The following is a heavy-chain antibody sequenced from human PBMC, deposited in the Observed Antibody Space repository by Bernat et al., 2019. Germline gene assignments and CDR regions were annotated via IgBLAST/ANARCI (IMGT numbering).Heavy chain of an antibody. V-gene: IGHV3-23*04. D-gene: IGHD7-27*01. J-gene: IGHJ3*02. Sequence: EVQLVESGGGLLQPGGSLRLSCAASGFTFSSSGMSWVRQAPGKGLEWVSGISGSGGSTYYADSVKGRFPISRDNSKNTLYLQMNSLRAEDTAVYYCAKYLGNPSGAFDIWGQGTMVTVSS. CDR1: GFTFSSSG. CDR2: ISGSGGST. CDR3: AKYLGNPSGAFDI.